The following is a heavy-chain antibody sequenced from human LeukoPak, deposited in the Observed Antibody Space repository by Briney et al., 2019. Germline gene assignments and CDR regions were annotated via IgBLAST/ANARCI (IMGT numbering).Heavy chain of an antibody. CDR1: GFTFSSYS. D-gene: IGHD4-17*01. V-gene: IGHV3-21*01. J-gene: IGHJ6*02. CDR2: ISSSSSYI. CDR3: ARGGIYGDYVYYYYGMDV. Sequence: GGSLRLSCAASGFTFSSYSMNWVRQAPGKGLEWVSSISSSSSYIYYADSVKGRFTISRDNAKNSLYLQMNSLRAEDTAVYYCARGGIYGDYVYYYYGMDVWGQGTTVTVSS.